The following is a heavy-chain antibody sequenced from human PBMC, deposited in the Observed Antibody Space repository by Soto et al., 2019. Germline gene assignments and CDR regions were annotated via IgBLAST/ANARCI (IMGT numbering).Heavy chain of an antibody. CDR2: INAHSGGT. Sequence: ASVKVSCKASGFSFTGYYIHWLRQAPGQGLEWMGWINAHSGGTEYAQKFQGRVTLTRDTSNATAYLTLTSLTSDDTALYYCAKDLTRQLAYWLDPWGQGTQVTVSS. V-gene: IGHV1-2*02. CDR1: GFSFTGYY. D-gene: IGHD6-6*01. J-gene: IGHJ5*02. CDR3: AKDLTRQLAYWLDP.